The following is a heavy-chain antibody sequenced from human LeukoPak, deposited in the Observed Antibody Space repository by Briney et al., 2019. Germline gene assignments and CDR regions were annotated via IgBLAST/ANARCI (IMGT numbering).Heavy chain of an antibody. D-gene: IGHD3-10*01. Sequence: SSETLSLTCTVSGGSISSYYWSWIRQPPGKGLEWIGYIYYSGSTDYNPSLKSRVTISRDTSKNQFSLTLTSVTAADTAVYYCARGIAGRMVRGVIALWGRGTLVTVSS. CDR2: IYYSGST. V-gene: IGHV4-59*12. J-gene: IGHJ2*01. CDR1: GGSISSYY. CDR3: ARGIAGRMVRGVIAL.